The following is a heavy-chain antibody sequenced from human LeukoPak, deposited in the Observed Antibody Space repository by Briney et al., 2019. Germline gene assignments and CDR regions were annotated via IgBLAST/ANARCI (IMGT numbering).Heavy chain of an antibody. D-gene: IGHD6-19*01. CDR2: ISYDGSNK. V-gene: IGHV3-30*04. Sequence: GGSLRLSCAASGFTFSSYAMHWVRQAPGKGLEWVALISYDGSNKYYADSVKARFIISRDNSKNTVYLQMNSLRAEDTAVYYCAKGSSGWSTHFDYWGQGTLVTVSS. J-gene: IGHJ4*02. CDR3: AKGSSGWSTHFDY. CDR1: GFTFSSYA.